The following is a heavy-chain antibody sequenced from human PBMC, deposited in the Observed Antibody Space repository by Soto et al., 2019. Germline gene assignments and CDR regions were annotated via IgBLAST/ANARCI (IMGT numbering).Heavy chain of an antibody. V-gene: IGHV1-58*01. J-gene: IGHJ6*02. CDR2: IVVGSGNT. CDR1: GFTFTSSA. D-gene: IGHD1-1*01. Sequence: GASVKVSCKACGFTFTSSAVQWVRQARGQRLEWIGWIVVGSGNTNYAQKFQERVTITRDMSTSTAYMELSSLRSEDTAVYYCAAGSGTTLDYYYGMDVWGQGTTVTVSS. CDR3: AAGSGTTLDYYYGMDV.